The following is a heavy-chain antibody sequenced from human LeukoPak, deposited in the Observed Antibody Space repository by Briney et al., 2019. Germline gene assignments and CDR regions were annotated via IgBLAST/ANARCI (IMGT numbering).Heavy chain of an antibody. Sequence: SETLSLTCTVSGGSISSYYWSWIRQLPGKGLEWIGYIYYSGSTNYNPSLKSRVTISVDTSKNQFSLKLSSVTAADTAVYYCARAYSSWPIDYWGQGTLVTVSS. D-gene: IGHD6-13*01. V-gene: IGHV4-59*01. J-gene: IGHJ4*02. CDR3: ARAYSSWPIDY. CDR2: IYYSGST. CDR1: GGSISSYY.